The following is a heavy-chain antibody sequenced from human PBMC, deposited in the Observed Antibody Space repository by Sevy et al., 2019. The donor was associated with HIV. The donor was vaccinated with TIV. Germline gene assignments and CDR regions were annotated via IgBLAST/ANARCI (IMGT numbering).Heavy chain of an antibody. CDR2: ISGSGGST. V-gene: IGHV3-23*01. Sequence: GGSLRLSCAASGFTFSSYAMSWVRQAPGKGLEWVSAISGSGGSTYYADSVKGRFTISRANSKNTLYLQMNSLRAEDTAVYYCAKYDDSSGYPMGYYGMDVWGQGTTVTVSS. D-gene: IGHD3-22*01. J-gene: IGHJ6*02. CDR3: AKYDDSSGYPMGYYGMDV. CDR1: GFTFSSYA.